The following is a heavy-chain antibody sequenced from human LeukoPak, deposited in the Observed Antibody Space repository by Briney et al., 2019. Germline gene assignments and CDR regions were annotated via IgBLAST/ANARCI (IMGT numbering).Heavy chain of an antibody. V-gene: IGHV1-18*01. CDR3: ARGNAWDRSRDWFDP. CDR1: GYTFSTYG. CDR2: ISVYNGNT. D-gene: IGHD3-16*01. J-gene: IGHJ5*02. Sequence: ASVKVSCKASGYTFSTYGINWVRQAPGQGLEWMGWISVYNGNTNYAQKLQGRVTMTIDTSTRTAYMELRSLRSDDTAVYYRARGNAWDRSRDWFDPWGQGTLVTVSS.